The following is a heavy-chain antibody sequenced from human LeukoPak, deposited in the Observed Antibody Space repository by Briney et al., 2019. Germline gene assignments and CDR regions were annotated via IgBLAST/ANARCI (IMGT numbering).Heavy chain of an antibody. CDR3: ARYLSDSGSYPVAYYYYGMDV. CDR1: GGSLSADY. V-gene: IGHV4-34*01. Sequence: SETLSLTCAVYGGSLSADYWSWIRQPPGKGLEWIGEINHSGSTNYNPSLKSRVTISVDTSKNHFSLTLRSVPAADTAVYYCARYLSDSGSYPVAYYYYGMDVWGQGTTVTVSS. J-gene: IGHJ6*02. D-gene: IGHD1-26*01. CDR2: INHSGST.